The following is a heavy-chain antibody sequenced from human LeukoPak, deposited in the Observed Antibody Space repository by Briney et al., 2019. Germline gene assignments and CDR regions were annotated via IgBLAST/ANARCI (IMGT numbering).Heavy chain of an antibody. J-gene: IGHJ4*02. CDR2: IDNAGSIT. CDR3: VRSAFHAGSGNYYDY. Sequence: GGSLRLSCAASRFTFSNYWIHWVRQAPGKGLVWVSRIDNAGSITTYADSVKGRFTISRDNAENTLYLQMNSLRVEDTAVYYCVRSAFHAGSGNYYDYWGQGTLVTVSS. D-gene: IGHD3-22*01. CDR1: RFTFSNYW. V-gene: IGHV3-74*03.